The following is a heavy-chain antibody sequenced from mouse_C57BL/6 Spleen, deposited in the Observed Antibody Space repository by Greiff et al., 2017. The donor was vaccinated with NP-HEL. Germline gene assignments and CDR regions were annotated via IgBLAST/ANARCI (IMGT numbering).Heavy chain of an antibody. CDR3: ARLHYYGSSYAMDY. Sequence: VQLKESGPELVKPGASVKIPCKASGYTFTDYNMDWVKQSHGKSLEWIGDINPNNGGTIYNQKFKGKATLTVDKSSSTAYMELRSLTSEDTAVYYCARLHYYGSSYAMDYWGQGTSVTVSS. D-gene: IGHD1-1*01. J-gene: IGHJ4*01. CDR2: INPNNGGT. CDR1: GYTFTDYN. V-gene: IGHV1-18*01.